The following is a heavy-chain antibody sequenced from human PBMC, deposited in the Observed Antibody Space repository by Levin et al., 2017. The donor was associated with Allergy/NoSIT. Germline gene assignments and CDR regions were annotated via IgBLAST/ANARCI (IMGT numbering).Heavy chain of an antibody. V-gene: IGHV1-18*01. CDR3: AREGAGNCSGNSCYIDWWFDP. Sequence: ASVKVSCKASGYTFTTYGIGWVRQAPGQGLEWMGWFSPFNNNKNYAQRFQGRVSMTADTSTNTAYMELRSLRSDDTAMYYCAREGAGNCSGNSCYIDWWFDPWGQGTLVTVSS. CDR2: FSPFNNNK. J-gene: IGHJ5*02. D-gene: IGHD2-2*02. CDR1: GYTFTTYG.